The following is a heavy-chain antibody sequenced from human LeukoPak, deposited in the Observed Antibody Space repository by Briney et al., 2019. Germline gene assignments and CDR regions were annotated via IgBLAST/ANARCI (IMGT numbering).Heavy chain of an antibody. J-gene: IGHJ4*02. Sequence: GGSLRLSCAASGFTFSSYAMSWGRQAPGKGLEWVSAISGSGGSTYYADSVKGRFTISRDNSKNTLYLQMNSLRAEDTAVYYCAKDVEYYYGSGSYYRDSWGQGTLVTVSS. V-gene: IGHV3-23*01. D-gene: IGHD3-10*01. CDR2: ISGSGGST. CDR3: AKDVEYYYGSGSYYRDS. CDR1: GFTFSSYA.